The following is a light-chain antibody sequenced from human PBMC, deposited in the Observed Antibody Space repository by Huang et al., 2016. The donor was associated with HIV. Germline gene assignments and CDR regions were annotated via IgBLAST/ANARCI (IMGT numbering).Light chain of an antibody. V-gene: IGKV3-15*01. J-gene: IGKJ2*01. Sequence: EVVMTQSPATLSVSPGERATLSCRASQSVRSDLAWYQQNPGQAPRLLIYDASTRATGIPARFSGTGSGTEFTLTISSLQSEDFAVYYCQQYHNWPPRYPFGRGTKLEIK. CDR3: QQYHNWPPRYP. CDR2: DAS. CDR1: QSVRSD.